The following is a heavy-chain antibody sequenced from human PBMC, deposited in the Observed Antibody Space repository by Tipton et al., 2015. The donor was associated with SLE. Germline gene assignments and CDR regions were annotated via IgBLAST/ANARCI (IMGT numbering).Heavy chain of an antibody. J-gene: IGHJ4*02. V-gene: IGHV4-61*01. CDR2: IYYSGST. D-gene: IGHD5-18*01. CDR3: ARMNVDTAMDFDY. Sequence: TLSLTCTVSGGSVSSGSYYWSWIRQPPGKGLEWIGYIYYSGSTNYNPSLKSRVTISVDTSKNQFSLKLSSVTAADTAVYYCARMNVDTAMDFDYWGQGTLVTVSS. CDR1: GGSVSSGSYY.